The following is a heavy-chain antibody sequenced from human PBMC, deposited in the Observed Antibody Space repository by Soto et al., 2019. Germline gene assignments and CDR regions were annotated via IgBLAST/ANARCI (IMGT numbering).Heavy chain of an antibody. CDR3: ARDRVWGYGEPPDY. D-gene: IGHD4-17*01. Sequence: GGSLRLSCAASGFTFSSYGMHWVRQAPGKGLEWVAVIWYDGSNKYYADSVKGRFTISRDNSKNTLYLQMNSLRAEDTAVYYCARDRVWGYGEPPDYWGQGTLVTVSS. CDR1: GFTFSSYG. V-gene: IGHV3-33*01. J-gene: IGHJ4*02. CDR2: IWYDGSNK.